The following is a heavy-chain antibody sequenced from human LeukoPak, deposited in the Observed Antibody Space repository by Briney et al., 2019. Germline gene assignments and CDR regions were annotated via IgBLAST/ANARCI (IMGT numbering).Heavy chain of an antibody. J-gene: IGHJ3*02. V-gene: IGHV3-15*01. CDR1: GFTFSNAW. CDR3: TTETQADAFDI. Sequence: GGSLRLSCAASGFTFSNAWMSWVRQAPGKGLEWVGRIKSKTDGGTTDYAAPVKGRFTISRDDSKNTLYLQMDSLKTEDTAVYYCTTETQADAFDIWGQGTMVTVSS. D-gene: IGHD4-23*01. CDR2: IKSKTDGGTT.